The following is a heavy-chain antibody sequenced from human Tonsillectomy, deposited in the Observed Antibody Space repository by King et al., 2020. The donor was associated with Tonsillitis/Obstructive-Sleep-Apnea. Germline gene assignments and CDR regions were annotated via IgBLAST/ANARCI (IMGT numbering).Heavy chain of an antibody. J-gene: IGHJ3*02. V-gene: IGHV3-30*04. Sequence: VQLVESGGGVFQPGSSLNFPCAASGFPFSAYVLHGFGKGPGKGLGGLAVISNDGGIKYYAATVKGRFTISRDNSKNTLYLQMNSLRAEDTAVYYCARDYRGDRGGFDIWGQGTMVTVSS. CDR3: ARDYRGDRGGFDI. CDR2: ISNDGGIK. D-gene: IGHD3-10*01. CDR1: GFPFSAYV.